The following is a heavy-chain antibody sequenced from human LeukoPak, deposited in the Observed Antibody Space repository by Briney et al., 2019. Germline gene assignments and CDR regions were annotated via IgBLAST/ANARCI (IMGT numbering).Heavy chain of an antibody. D-gene: IGHD6-19*01. CDR2: INPNSGGT. V-gene: IGHV1-2*02. CDR3: APGGVKSGWYDC. CDR1: GY. J-gene: IGHJ4*02. Sequence: ASVKVSCKASGYMHWVRQAPGQGLEWMGWINPNSGGTNYAQKFQGRVTMTRDTSISTAYMELSRLRSDDTAVYYCAPGGVKSGWYDCWGQGTLVTVSS.